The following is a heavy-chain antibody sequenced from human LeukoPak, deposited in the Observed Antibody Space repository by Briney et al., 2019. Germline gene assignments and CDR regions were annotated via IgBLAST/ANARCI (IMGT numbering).Heavy chain of an antibody. CDR3: ARTLGYCSGGSCYWYFDL. Sequence: SKTLSLTCTASGGSISSYYWSWIRQPAGKGLEWIGRIYTSGSTNYNPSLKSRVTMSVDTSKNQFSLKLSSVTAADTAVYYCARTLGYCSGGSCYWYFDLWGRGTLVTVSS. V-gene: IGHV4-4*07. J-gene: IGHJ2*01. D-gene: IGHD2-15*01. CDR1: GGSISSYY. CDR2: IYTSGST.